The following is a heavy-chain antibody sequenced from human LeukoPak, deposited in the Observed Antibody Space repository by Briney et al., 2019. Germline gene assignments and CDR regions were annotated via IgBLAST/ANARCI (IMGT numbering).Heavy chain of an antibody. V-gene: IGHV4-30-4*08. CDR2: IYYSGST. Sequence: SQTLSLTCTVSGASISSGDYFWSWIRQAPGQGLEWIGNIYYSGSTSSNPSLRSRVTISLDTSKNQFSLKLSSVTAADTAVYYCARVVATNFDYWGQGTLVTVSS. D-gene: IGHD5-12*01. J-gene: IGHJ4*02. CDR3: ARVVATNFDY. CDR1: GASISSGDYF.